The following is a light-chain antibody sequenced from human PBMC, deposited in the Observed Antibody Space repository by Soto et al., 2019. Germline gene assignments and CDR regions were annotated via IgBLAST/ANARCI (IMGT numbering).Light chain of an antibody. V-gene: IGKV1-5*03. CDR2: KVS. Sequence: EIQMTQSPSTLSASIGDRVTITCRASQSFSNWLAWYQQKPGEVPKLLIYKVSNLESGVPARFSGSGSGTEFTLTISGLQPDDFATYYCQQYNSYGTFGQGTKVGIK. J-gene: IGKJ1*01. CDR1: QSFSNW. CDR3: QQYNSYGT.